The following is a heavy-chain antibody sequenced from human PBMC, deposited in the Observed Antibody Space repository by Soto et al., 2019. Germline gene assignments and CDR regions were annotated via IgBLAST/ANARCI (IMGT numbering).Heavy chain of an antibody. CDR2: ISGSGGST. CDR1: GFTFSSYA. V-gene: IGHV3-23*01. CDR3: ARTTVTTIPNYYYYYMDV. D-gene: IGHD4-4*01. Sequence: PGGSLRLSCAASGFTFSSYAMSWVRQAPGKGLEWVSAISGSGGSTYYADSVKGRFTISRDNSKNTLYLQMNSLRAADTAVYYCARTTVTTIPNYYYYYMDVWGKGTTVTVSS. J-gene: IGHJ6*03.